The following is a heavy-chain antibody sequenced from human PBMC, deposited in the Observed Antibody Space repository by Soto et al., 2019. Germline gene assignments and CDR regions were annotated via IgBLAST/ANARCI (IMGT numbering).Heavy chain of an antibody. CDR1: GFTFSSYG. CDR3: ARDQKSITIFGVALRDYYGMDV. Sequence: GGSLRLSCAASGFTFSSYGMHWVRQAPGKGLEWVAGIWYDGSNKYYADSVKGRFTISRDNSKNTLYLQMNSLRAEDTAVYYCARDQKSITIFGVALRDYYGMDVWGQGTTVTVSS. V-gene: IGHV3-33*01. J-gene: IGHJ6*02. D-gene: IGHD3-3*01. CDR2: IWYDGSNK.